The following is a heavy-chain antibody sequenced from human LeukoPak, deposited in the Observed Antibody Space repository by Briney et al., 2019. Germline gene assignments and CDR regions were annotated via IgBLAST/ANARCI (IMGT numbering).Heavy chain of an antibody. CDR1: GGSISSSSYY. Sequence: SETLSLTCTVSGGSISSSSYYWGWIRQPPGKGLEWIGSIYYSGSTYYNPSLKSRVTISVDTSKNQFSLKLSSVTAADTAVYYCARARVVPAAGDAFDIWGQGTMVTVSS. J-gene: IGHJ3*02. D-gene: IGHD2-2*01. CDR3: ARARVVPAAGDAFDI. CDR2: IYYSGST. V-gene: IGHV4-39*01.